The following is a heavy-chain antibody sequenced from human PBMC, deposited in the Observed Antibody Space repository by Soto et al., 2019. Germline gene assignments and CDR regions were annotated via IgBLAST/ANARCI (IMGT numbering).Heavy chain of an antibody. D-gene: IGHD3-3*01. J-gene: IGHJ4*02. Sequence: ASVKVSCKASGYTFTIYGISWVRQAPGQGLEWMGWISAYNGNTNYAQKLQGRVTMTTDTSTGTAYMELRSLRSDDTAVYYCARVLVGYDFWSGMGYFDYWGQGTLVTVSS. V-gene: IGHV1-18*01. CDR2: ISAYNGNT. CDR3: ARVLVGYDFWSGMGYFDY. CDR1: GYTFTIYG.